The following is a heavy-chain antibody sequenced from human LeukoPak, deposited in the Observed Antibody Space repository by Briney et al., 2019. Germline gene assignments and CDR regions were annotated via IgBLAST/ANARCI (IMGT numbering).Heavy chain of an antibody. Sequence: ASVKVSCKASGYTFTSYGISWVRQAPGQGLEWMGGIIPIFGTANYAQKFQGRVTITADKSTSTAYMELSSLRSEDTAVYYCAREGVTYYDFWSGYTTSYYFDYWGQGTLVTVSS. J-gene: IGHJ4*02. D-gene: IGHD3-3*01. CDR1: GYTFTSYG. CDR2: IIPIFGTA. CDR3: AREGVTYYDFWSGYTTSYYFDY. V-gene: IGHV1-69*06.